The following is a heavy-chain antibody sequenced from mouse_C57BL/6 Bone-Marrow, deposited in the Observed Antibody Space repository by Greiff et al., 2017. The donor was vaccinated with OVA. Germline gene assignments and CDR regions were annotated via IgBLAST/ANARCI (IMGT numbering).Heavy chain of an antibody. CDR2: IDPENGDT. D-gene: IGHD2-1*01. Sequence: VQLQQSGAELVRPGASVKLSCTASGFNIKDDYMHWVKQRPEQGLEWIGWIDPENGDTEYASKFQGKATITADTSSNTAYLQLSSLTSEDTAVYYCTSYGNFDYWGQCTTLTVSS. CDR3: TSYGNFDY. CDR1: GFNIKDDY. V-gene: IGHV14-4*01. J-gene: IGHJ2*01.